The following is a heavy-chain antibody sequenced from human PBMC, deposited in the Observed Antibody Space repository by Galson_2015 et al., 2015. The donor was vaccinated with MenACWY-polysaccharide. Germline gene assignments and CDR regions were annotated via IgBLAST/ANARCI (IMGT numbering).Heavy chain of an antibody. D-gene: IGHD2-21*01. CDR1: GYTFTNYD. J-gene: IGHJ4*02. CDR2: MNPNSGNT. CDR3: ARIIARKYTFADS. Sequence: SVKVSCKASGYTFTNYDINWVRQATGQGLEWMGWMNPNSGNTGYAQKFQGRATMTSNSAIMTAYMELSGLRSEDTAVYYCARIIARKYTFADSWGQGTLVTVSS. V-gene: IGHV1-8*01.